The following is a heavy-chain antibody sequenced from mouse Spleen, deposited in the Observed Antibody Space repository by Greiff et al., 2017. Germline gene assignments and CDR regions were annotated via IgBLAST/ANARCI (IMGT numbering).Heavy chain of an antibody. CDR1: GFTFSDYG. CDR2: ISSGSSTI. D-gene: IGHD2-14*01. CDR3: ARRYRYEAMDY. V-gene: IGHV5-17*01. Sequence: EVKLVESGGGLVKPGGSLKLSCAASGFTFSDYGMHWVRQAPEKGLEWVAYISSGSSTIYYADTVKGRFTISRDNAKNTLFLHMTSLRSEDTAMYYCARRYRYEAMDYWGQGTSVTVSS. J-gene: IGHJ4*01.